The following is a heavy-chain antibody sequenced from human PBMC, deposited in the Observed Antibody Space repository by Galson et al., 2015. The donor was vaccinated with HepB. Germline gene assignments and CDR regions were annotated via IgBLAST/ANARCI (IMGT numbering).Heavy chain of an antibody. D-gene: IGHD3-9*01. CDR3: ARGIFCGR. V-gene: IGHV3-7*03. CDR2: IKEDGSEK. CDR1: GFTFSNYW. J-gene: IGHJ1*01. Sequence: SLRLSCAASGFTFSNYWMTWVRQAPGKGLEWVANIKEDGSEKKYVDSVKGRFTITRDNAKNSLYLQMNDLRTDDTAVYYCARGIFCGRWGQGTLVTVSS.